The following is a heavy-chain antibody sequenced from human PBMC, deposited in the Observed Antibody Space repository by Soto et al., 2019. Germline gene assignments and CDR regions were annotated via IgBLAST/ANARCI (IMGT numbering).Heavy chain of an antibody. V-gene: IGHV4-59*01. CDR1: GGSISSYY. D-gene: IGHD3-10*01. CDR3: AREGRLLWFGDYYYYGMDV. CDR2: IYYSGST. J-gene: IGHJ6*02. Sequence: SETLSLTCTVSGGSISSYYWSWIRQPPGKGLEWIGYIYYSGSTNYNPSLKSRVTISVDTSKNQFSLKLSSVTAADTAVYYCAREGRLLWFGDYYYYGMDVWGQGTTVTVSS.